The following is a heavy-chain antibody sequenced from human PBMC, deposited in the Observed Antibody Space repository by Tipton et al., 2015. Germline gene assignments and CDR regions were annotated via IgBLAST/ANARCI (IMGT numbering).Heavy chain of an antibody. V-gene: IGHV3-23*01. CDR3: AKGVDRSGPYYDY. Sequence: LSLTCTVSGGSISTYYWSWIRQPPGKGLEWVSSISGSGGSTYNADSVKGRFTISRDNSKNTLDLQMDSLRAEDTAVYYCAKGVDRSGPYYDYWGQGALVTVSS. J-gene: IGHJ4*02. CDR1: GGSISTYY. CDR2: ISGSGGST. D-gene: IGHD3-22*01.